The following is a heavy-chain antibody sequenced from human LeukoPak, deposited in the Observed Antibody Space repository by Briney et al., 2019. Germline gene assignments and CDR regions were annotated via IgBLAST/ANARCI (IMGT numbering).Heavy chain of an antibody. CDR2: IYYTGST. CDR3: ARGSKAAPGTFDY. D-gene: IGHD6-13*01. Sequence: SETLSLTCTVSGGSISSYYWSWIRQPPGKGLGWIGYIYYTGSTDYNPSLKSRVAISVDTSKNQLSLKLSSVTAADTAVYYCARGSKAAPGTFDYWGQGALVTVSS. V-gene: IGHV4-59*13. CDR1: GGSISSYY. J-gene: IGHJ4*02.